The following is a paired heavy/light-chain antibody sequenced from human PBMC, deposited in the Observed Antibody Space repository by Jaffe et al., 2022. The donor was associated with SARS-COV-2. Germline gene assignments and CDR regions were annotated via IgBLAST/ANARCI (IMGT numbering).Heavy chain of an antibody. CDR3: AAGIAVAADY. CDR1: GGSISSGSYY. CDR2: IDTSGNT. J-gene: IGHJ4*02. V-gene: IGHV4-61*02. D-gene: IGHD6-19*01. Sequence: QVQLQESGPGLVKPSQTLSLTCTVSGGSISSGSYYWRWIRQPAGKGLEWIGRIDTSGNTNYNPSLKSRVTISVDTSKNQFSLNLSSVTAADTAVYYCAAGIAVAADYWGQGTLVTVSS.
Light chain of an antibody. Sequence: QSVLTQPPSASGTPGQRVTISCSGSSSNIGVNYVYWYQQLPGTAPKLLIYRNNQRPSGVPDRFSGSKSGTSASLAISGLRSEDEADYYCAAWDDRLSGKVFGGGTKLTVL. CDR3: AAWDDRLSGKV. J-gene: IGLJ3*02. CDR2: RNN. CDR1: SSNIGVNY. V-gene: IGLV1-47*01.